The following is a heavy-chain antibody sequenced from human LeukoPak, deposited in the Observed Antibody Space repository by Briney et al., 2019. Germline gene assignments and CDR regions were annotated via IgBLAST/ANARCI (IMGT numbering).Heavy chain of an antibody. V-gene: IGHV4-61*05. CDR1: DGSISSSSYY. CDR2: IYYSGST. D-gene: IGHD1-26*01. J-gene: IGHJ4*02. CDR3: ARHDMDVAGAGLDYFDY. Sequence: SETLSLTCTVSDGSISSSSYYWSWIRQPPGKGLEWIGYIYYSGSTNYNPSLKSRVTISVDTSKNQFSLKLSSVTAADTAVYYCARHDMDVAGAGLDYFDYWGQGTLVTVSS.